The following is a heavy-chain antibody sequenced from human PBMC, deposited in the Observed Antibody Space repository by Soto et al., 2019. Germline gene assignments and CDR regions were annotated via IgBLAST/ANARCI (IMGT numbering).Heavy chain of an antibody. V-gene: IGHV4-31*03. D-gene: IGHD2-2*01. CDR2: TSNSGST. CDR3: ARGGGSTKVDY. J-gene: IGHJ4*02. Sequence: QVQLQESGPGLVKPSQTLSLTCTVSGGSITSSGYYWSWIRQHPGEGLEWIGFTSNSGSTFYNPSLKSRVTISVDTSSNQFSLNLKSVTAADTAVYYCARGGGSTKVDYWGQGTLVTVS. CDR1: GGSITSSGYY.